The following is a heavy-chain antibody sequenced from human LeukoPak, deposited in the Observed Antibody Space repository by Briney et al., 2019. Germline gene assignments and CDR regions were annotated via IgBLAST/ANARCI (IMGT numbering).Heavy chain of an antibody. CDR2: IYTSGST. J-gene: IGHJ5*02. CDR3: ARDYTLDYYGSGSYYGGVFDP. V-gene: IGHV4-4*07. Sequence: SETLSPTCTVSGGSISSYYWSWIRQPAGKGLEWIGRIYTSGSTSYNPSLKSRVTMSVDTSKNQFSLKLSSVTAADTAVYYCARDYTLDYYGSGSYYGGVFDPWGQGTLVTVSS. D-gene: IGHD3-10*01. CDR1: GGSISSYY.